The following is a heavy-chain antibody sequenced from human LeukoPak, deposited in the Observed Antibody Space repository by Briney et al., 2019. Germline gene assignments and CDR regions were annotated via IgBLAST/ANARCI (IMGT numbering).Heavy chain of an antibody. Sequence: PGGSLRLSCAASGFTFSIYWMSWVRQAPGKGLEWVANINQDGSDKYYVDSVKGRFTISRDNAKNSLYLQMNSLRAEDTAVYYCARPNDGGRYYYYYMDVWGKGTTVTVSS. J-gene: IGHJ6*03. CDR3: ARPNDGGRYYYYYMDV. CDR2: INQDGSDK. D-gene: IGHD4-23*01. V-gene: IGHV3-7*01. CDR1: GFTFSIYW.